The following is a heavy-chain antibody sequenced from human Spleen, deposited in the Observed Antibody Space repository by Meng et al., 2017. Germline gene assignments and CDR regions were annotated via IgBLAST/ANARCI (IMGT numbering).Heavy chain of an antibody. V-gene: IGHV4-34*01. CDR3: ARDQDIVVLAAARWFDP. J-gene: IGHJ5*02. Sequence: QPQWRAGVLGASETLSRTFVVYGGSFSGYYWSWIRQPPGKGLEWIGEINHSGSTNYNPSHKSPVNISVDTSKNQFSLKLSSVTAADTAVYYCARDQDIVVLAAARWFDPWGQGTLVTVSS. D-gene: IGHD2-2*01. CDR2: INHSGST. CDR1: GGSFSGYY.